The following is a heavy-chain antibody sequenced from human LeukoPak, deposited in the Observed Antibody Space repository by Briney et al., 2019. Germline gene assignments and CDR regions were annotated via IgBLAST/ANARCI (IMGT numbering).Heavy chain of an antibody. CDR1: GGSISSYY. J-gene: IGHJ4*02. D-gene: IGHD1-26*01. Sequence: SETLSLTCTVSGGSISSYYWSWIRQPPGRGLEWIGYISYTESTKYNPSLKSRLTISVDTSTNHFSLKLNSVTAADTAVYYCARHSQRQWEVVRGWDYWGQGILVTVSS. CDR2: ISYTEST. CDR3: ARHSQRQWEVVRGWDY. V-gene: IGHV4-59*08.